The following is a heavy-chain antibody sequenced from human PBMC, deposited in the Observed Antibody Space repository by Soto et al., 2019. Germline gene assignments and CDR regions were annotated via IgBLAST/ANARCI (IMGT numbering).Heavy chain of an antibody. D-gene: IGHD3-3*01. CDR2: ISASNRNT. J-gene: IGHJ5*02. Sequence: GASVKVSCKASGYTFTSYGISWVRQAPGQGLEWMGWISASNRNTKYAQKLQGRFTMTTDTSTSTAYMELRSLRSDDTAVYYCARVITIFGVAETNWFDPWG. CDR1: GYTFTSYG. CDR3: ARVITIFGVAETNWFDP. V-gene: IGHV1-18*01.